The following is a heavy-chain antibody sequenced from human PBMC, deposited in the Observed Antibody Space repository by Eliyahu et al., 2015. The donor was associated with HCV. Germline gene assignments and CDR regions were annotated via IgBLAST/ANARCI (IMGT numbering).Heavy chain of an antibody. CDR3: ARVNYDFWSGYYRAEYYFDY. CDR2: IYTSGST. J-gene: IGHJ4*02. Sequence: QVQLQESGPGLVKPSQTLSLTCTVSGGSISSGXYYXXWIRQPAGKGLEWIGRIYTSGSTNYNPSLKSRVTISVDTSKNQFSLKLSSVTAADTAVYYCARVNYDFWSGYYRAEYYFDYWGQGTLVTVSS. CDR1: GGSISSGXYY. D-gene: IGHD3-3*01. V-gene: IGHV4-61*02.